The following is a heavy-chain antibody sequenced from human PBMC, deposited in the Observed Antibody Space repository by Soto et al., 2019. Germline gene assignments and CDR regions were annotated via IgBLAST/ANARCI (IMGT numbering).Heavy chain of an antibody. V-gene: IGHV1-69*02. CDR2: IIPILGIA. Sequence: QVQLVHSGAEVKKPGSSVKVSCKASGGTFSSYTISWVRQAPGQGLEWMGRIIPILGIATYAQKFQGRVTITADKSTSTAYMELSSLRSEDTAVYYCERGVDCSGGSCYGAFDIWGQGTMVTVSS. CDR3: ERGVDCSGGSCYGAFDI. CDR1: GGTFSSYT. J-gene: IGHJ3*02. D-gene: IGHD2-15*01.